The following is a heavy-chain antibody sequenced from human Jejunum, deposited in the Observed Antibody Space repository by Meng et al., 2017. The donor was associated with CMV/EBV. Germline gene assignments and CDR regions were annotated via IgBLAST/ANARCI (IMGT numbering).Heavy chain of an antibody. V-gene: IGHV4/OR15-8*01. CDR3: GDPPAGY. Sequence: LSLTCVVSGGSLIGTNWWNWVRQPPGGGLKWIGKIFHSGAADYNPSLKSRVTISIDNSKNQFSLKLTSMTAADTAVYFCGDPPAGYWGQGILVTVSS. J-gene: IGHJ4*02. CDR1: GGSLIGTNW. CDR2: IFHSGAA.